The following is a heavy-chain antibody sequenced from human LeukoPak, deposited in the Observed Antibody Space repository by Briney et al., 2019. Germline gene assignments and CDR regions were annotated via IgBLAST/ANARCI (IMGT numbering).Heavy chain of an antibody. CDR1: GFTFSSYS. V-gene: IGHV3-48*04. D-gene: IGHD5-18*01. J-gene: IGHJ4*02. Sequence: GGSLRLSCAASGFTFSSYSMNWVRQAPGKGLEWVSYISSSSSTIYYADSVKGRFTISRDNAKNSLYLQMNSLRAEDTALYYCARHLSGITGYTYGRGIDYWGQGTLVTVSS. CDR3: ARHLSGITGYTYGRGIDY. CDR2: ISSSSSTI.